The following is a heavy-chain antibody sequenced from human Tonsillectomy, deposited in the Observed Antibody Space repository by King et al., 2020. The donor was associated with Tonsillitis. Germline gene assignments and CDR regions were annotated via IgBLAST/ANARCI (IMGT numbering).Heavy chain of an antibody. CDR1: GFTFSDYY. V-gene: IGHV3-11*06. J-gene: IGHJ3*02. D-gene: IGHD3-16*01. CDR2: ISSSSSYT. Sequence: VQLVESGGGLVKPGGSLRLSCAASGFTFSDYYMRWIRQAPGKGLEWVSYISSSSSYTNYADSVKGRFTISRDNAKNSLYLQMNSLRAEDTAVYYCARVGGGAASDVFDIWGQGTMVTVSS. CDR3: ARVGGGAASDVFDI.